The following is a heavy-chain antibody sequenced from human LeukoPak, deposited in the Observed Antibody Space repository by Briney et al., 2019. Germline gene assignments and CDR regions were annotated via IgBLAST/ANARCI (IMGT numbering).Heavy chain of an antibody. CDR2: ISWDGGTT. J-gene: IGHJ4*02. V-gene: IGHV3-43*01. CDR1: GFTFDDYT. D-gene: IGHD5-12*01. Sequence: GGSLRLSCAASGFTFDDYTMHWVRQAPGKGLEWVSLISWDGGTTYYADSVKGRFTISRDNSKNSLYLQMNSLRTEDTALYYCAKDMRGYGGYPDYWGQGTLVTVSS. CDR3: AKDMRGYGGYPDY.